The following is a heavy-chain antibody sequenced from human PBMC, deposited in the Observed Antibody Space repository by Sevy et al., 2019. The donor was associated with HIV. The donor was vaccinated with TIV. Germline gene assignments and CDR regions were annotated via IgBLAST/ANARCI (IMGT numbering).Heavy chain of an antibody. D-gene: IGHD3-16*01. CDR3: AKGYDLDY. CDR1: GFTFNDSA. Sequence: GGSLRLSCAASGFTFNDSAMYWVRQAPGKGLEWVSGINWNSGSIGYGDSVKGRFTISRDNAKNSLYLQMHSLRVEDTAFYYCAKGYDLDYWGQGTLVTVSS. CDR2: INWNSGSI. J-gene: IGHJ4*02. V-gene: IGHV3-9*01.